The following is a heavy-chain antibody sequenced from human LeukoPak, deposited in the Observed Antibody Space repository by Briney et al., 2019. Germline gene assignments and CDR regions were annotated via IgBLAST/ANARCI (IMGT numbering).Heavy chain of an antibody. D-gene: IGHD2-2*02. CDR1: GYTFTGYY. J-gene: IGHJ4*02. Sequence: GASVKVSCKASGYTFTGYYMHWVRQAPGQGLEWMGWINPNSGGTNYAQKFQGRVTMTRDTSISTAYMELSRLRSDDTAVYYCATSSPGLAPAAIKDYWGQGTLVTVSS. CDR3: ATSSPGLAPAAIKDY. CDR2: INPNSGGT. V-gene: IGHV1-2*02.